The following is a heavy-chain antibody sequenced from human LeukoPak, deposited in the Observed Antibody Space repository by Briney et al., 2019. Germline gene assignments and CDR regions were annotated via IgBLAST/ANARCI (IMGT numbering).Heavy chain of an antibody. CDR2: IYHSGST. V-gene: IGHV4-30-2*01. J-gene: IGHJ4*02. D-gene: IGHD6-13*01. CDR1: DGSISSGGYS. CDR3: ARASSSSWTYYFDY. Sequence: SETLSLTCAVSDGSISSGGYSWSWIRQPPGKGLEWIGYIYHSGSTYYNPSLKSRVTISVDRSKNQFSLKLSSVTAADTAVYYCARASSSSWTYYFDYWGQGTLVTVSS.